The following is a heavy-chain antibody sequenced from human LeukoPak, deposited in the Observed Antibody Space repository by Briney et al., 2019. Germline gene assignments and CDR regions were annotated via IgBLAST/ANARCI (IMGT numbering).Heavy chain of an antibody. CDR3: ARVSGDSYFDY. CDR2: ISSSSSYT. J-gene: IGHJ4*02. CDR1: GFTFSDYY. V-gene: IGHV3-11*05. Sequence: GSLRLSCAASGFTFSDYYMSWIRQAPGKGLEWVSYISSSSSYTNYADSVKGRFTISRDNAKNSLCLQMNSLRAEDTAVYYCARVSGDSYFDYWGQGTLVTVSS. D-gene: IGHD4-17*01.